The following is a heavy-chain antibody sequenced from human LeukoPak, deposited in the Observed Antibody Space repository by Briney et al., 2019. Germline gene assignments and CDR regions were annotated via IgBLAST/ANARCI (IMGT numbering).Heavy chain of an antibody. CDR1: GFTFSSYG. Sequence: GGSLRLSCAASGFTFSSYGMHWVRQAPGKGLVWVSRINSDGSSIRNADSVKGRLTISRDNAKNTLYLQMNSLRAEDTAVYYCARGSSTSYYYYGMDVWGQGTTVTVSS. CDR2: INSDGSSI. V-gene: IGHV3-74*01. D-gene: IGHD2-2*01. CDR3: ARGSSTSYYYYGMDV. J-gene: IGHJ6*02.